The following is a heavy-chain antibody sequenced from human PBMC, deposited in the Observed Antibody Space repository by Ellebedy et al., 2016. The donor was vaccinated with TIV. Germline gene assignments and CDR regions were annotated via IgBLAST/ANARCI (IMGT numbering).Heavy chain of an antibody. CDR1: GFTFSSFS. CDR3: ARDAAGNGGKLDY. Sequence: GESLKISCAASGFTFSSFSMNWVRQAPGKGLESISYISSSSDTIYYADSLKGRFTISRDSSKNTLYLQRNSLRAEDTAVYYCARDAAGNGGKLDYWGQGALVTVSS. V-gene: IGHV3-48*01. CDR2: ISSSSDTI. J-gene: IGHJ4*02. D-gene: IGHD4-23*01.